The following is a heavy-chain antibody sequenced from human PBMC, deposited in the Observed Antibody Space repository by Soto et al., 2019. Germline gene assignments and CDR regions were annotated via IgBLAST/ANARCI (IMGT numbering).Heavy chain of an antibody. CDR3: ARGGRDAYNWFDP. CDR2: IKQDGSEK. J-gene: IGHJ5*02. D-gene: IGHD3-16*01. Sequence: EAQLVESGGGLVQPGGSLRVSYAVSGFTFSSYWMSWVRQAPGKGLEWVAKIKQDGSEKDYVDSVKGRFTISRDNANNSLYLHMYSLRAEDTAVYYCARGGRDAYNWFDPWGQGTLVTVSS. CDR1: GFTFSSYW. V-gene: IGHV3-7*01.